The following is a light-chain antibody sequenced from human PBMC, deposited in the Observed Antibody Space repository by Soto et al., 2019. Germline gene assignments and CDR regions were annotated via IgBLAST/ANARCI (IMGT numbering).Light chain of an antibody. V-gene: IGKV1-5*03. CDR1: QSISSW. Sequence: DIQMTQTTSTLSASVGDRVTITCRASQSISSWLAWYQQKPGKAPKFLIFKASSLESGVPSRFSGSGFGTEFSVTISSLQPHDFGSYYCQHMRTFGQGTKVDI. J-gene: IGKJ1*01. CDR2: KAS. CDR3: QHMRT.